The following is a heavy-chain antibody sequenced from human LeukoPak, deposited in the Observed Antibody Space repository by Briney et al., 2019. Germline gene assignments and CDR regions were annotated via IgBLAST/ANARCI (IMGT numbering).Heavy chain of an antibody. V-gene: IGHV3-53*01. Sequence: GGSLRLSCVTSGLNVKNNYMFWVRQSPVKGLEWVSIIYSGGNTFYADSVKGRFTISRDNSKNTLYLQMNSLRAEDTAVYYCAREGFGELRYFDYWGQGTLVTVSS. CDR1: GLNVKNNY. CDR3: AREGFGELRYFDY. CDR2: IYSGGNT. D-gene: IGHD3-10*01. J-gene: IGHJ4*02.